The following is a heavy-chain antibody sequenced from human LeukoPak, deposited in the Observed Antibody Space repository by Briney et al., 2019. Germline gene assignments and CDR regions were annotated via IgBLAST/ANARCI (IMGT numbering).Heavy chain of an antibody. V-gene: IGHV3-9*01. CDR1: GFTFDDYA. J-gene: IGHJ3*01. CDR2: ISWNSGSI. D-gene: IGHD6-13*01. Sequence: GGSLRLSCSAYGFTFDDYARHWVRQAPGKGLEWISGISWNSGSIGYADSVKGRFTISRDNAKNSLYLQMNSLRAEDTALYYCAKVGPQQLVMLSAFDLWGQGIMVTVSS. CDR3: AKVGPQQLVMLSAFDL.